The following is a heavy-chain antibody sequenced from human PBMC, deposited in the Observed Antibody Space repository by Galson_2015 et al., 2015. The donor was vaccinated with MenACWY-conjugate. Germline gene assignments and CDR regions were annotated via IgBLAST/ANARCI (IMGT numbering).Heavy chain of an antibody. D-gene: IGHD3-16*02. CDR2: IKSKTDGGTT. CDR1: GFTFSNAW. J-gene: IGHJ6*02. Sequence: SLRLSCAASGFTFSNAWMSWVRQAPGKGLEWVGRIKSKTDGGTTDYAAPVKGRFTISRDDSKNTLYLQMNSLKTEDTAVYYCTTALYYYYGMDVWGQGTTVTVSS. V-gene: IGHV3-15*01. CDR3: TTALYYYYGMDV.